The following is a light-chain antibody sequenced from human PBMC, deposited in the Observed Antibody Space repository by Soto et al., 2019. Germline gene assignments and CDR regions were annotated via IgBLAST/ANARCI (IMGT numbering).Light chain of an antibody. Sequence: DIQMTQSPSTLSASVGDRVTITCRGSQRISTNLAWYQQKPGKAPNVLIYKASTLKTGVPDRFSGSGSGTDFTLTISSLQAEDVAVYYCQQYYSNALTFGGGTKVEIK. V-gene: IGKV1-5*03. CDR2: KAS. CDR1: QRISTN. J-gene: IGKJ4*01. CDR3: QQYYSNALT.